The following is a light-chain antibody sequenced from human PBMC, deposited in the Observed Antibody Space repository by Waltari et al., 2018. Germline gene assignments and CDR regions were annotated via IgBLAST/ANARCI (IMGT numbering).Light chain of an antibody. V-gene: IGKV1-39*01. CDR2: LTS. J-gene: IGKJ3*01. CDR3: QQSYSFPIT. CDR1: RTIGRY. Sequence: QMTQSPSSLSVSVGDRVTITCRASRTIGRYLNWYQQKPGKAPKLLISLTSNLQSGVPSRFTGSGSGTDFTLTISSLQPEDFAHYYCQQSYSFPITFGPGTKVDVK.